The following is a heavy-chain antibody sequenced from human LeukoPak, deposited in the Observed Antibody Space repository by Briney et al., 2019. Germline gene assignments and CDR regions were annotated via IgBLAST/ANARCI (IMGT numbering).Heavy chain of an antibody. D-gene: IGHD5-18*01. CDR1: GFTFSDYY. Sequence: GGSLRLSCAASGFTFSDYYMSWIRQAPGKGLEWVSYISSSGSTIYYADSVKGRFTISRDNAKNSLYLQMNSLRAEDTAVYYCARGWIQLWVDAFDIWGQGTMVTVSS. CDR3: ARGWIQLWVDAFDI. J-gene: IGHJ3*02. CDR2: ISSSGSTI. V-gene: IGHV3-11*04.